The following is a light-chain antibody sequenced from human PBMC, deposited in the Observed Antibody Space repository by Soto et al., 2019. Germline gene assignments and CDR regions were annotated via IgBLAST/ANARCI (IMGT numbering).Light chain of an antibody. CDR2: GAS. V-gene: IGKV3-20*01. J-gene: IGKJ2*01. CDR3: QQYDSSPQYT. Sequence: EIVLTQSPGTLSLSPGERATLSCRASQSVSSSYFAWYQQKPSQATRLLIYGASSRATGMPDRFSGSGSGTDFTRTISSLEHDDYVVYYCQQYDSSPQYTFGQGTKLEIK. CDR1: QSVSSSY.